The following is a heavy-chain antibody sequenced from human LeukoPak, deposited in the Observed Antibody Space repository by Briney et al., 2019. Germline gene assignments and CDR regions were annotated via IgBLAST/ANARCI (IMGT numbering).Heavy chain of an antibody. CDR2: INTDGTTT. CDR3: ARDPWGFRAGVKDF. J-gene: IGHJ4*02. Sequence: GGSLRLSCGASGFTFSNYWMHWVRQVPGKGLVWLSRINTDGTTTSYADSVKGRFTISRDSAKSTLYLVMDSLRADDTAVYFCARDPWGFRAGVKDFWGLGTLVAVSS. D-gene: IGHD5-24*01. CDR1: GFTFSNYW. V-gene: IGHV3-74*01.